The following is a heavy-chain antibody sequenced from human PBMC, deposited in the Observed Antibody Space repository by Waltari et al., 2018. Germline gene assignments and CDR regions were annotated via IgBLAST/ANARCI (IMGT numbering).Heavy chain of an antibody. J-gene: IGHJ4*02. Sequence: QVLLQESGPGLVQASLTLSLTCTVSGDSISSADYYWSWFRRPAGKERQWIGRVASTGGSNYHPSLKLLATRSVDSSKNEFSLRLTSVTAADTATYYCAREDLAVRKTGGFDYWGQGVMVSVSS. CDR2: VASTGGS. V-gene: IGHV4-61*02. CDR1: GDSISSADYY. CDR3: AREDLAVRKTGGFDY. D-gene: IGHD6-19*01.